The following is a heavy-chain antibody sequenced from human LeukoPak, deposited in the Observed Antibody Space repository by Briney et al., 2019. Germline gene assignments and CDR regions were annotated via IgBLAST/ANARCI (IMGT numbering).Heavy chain of an antibody. CDR2: IRYDGSNK. J-gene: IGHJ4*02. CDR1: GFTFSSYG. D-gene: IGHD5-18*01. Sequence: GGSLRLSCAASGFTFSSYGMHWVRQAPGKGLEWVAFIRYDGSNKYYADSVKGRFTISRDNSKNTLYLQMNSLRAEDTAVYYCAKGSGYSCGYEHDYWGQGTLVTVSS. V-gene: IGHV3-30*02. CDR3: AKGSGYSCGYEHDY.